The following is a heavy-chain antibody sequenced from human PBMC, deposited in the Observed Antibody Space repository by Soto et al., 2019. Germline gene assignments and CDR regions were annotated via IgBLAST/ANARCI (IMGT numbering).Heavy chain of an antibody. J-gene: IGHJ4*02. CDR1: GYTFTSYG. V-gene: IGHV1-18*01. CDR2: ISAYNGNT. Sequence: QVQLVQSGAEVKKPGASVKVSCKASGYTFTSYGISWVRQAPGQGLEWMGWISAYNGNTNYAQKLQGRVTMTTDTSTSTDYMELRSLRSDDTAVYYCARVADSSSWYGPLVVIPRFPFDYWGQGTLVTVSS. D-gene: IGHD6-13*01. CDR3: ARVADSSSWYGPLVVIPRFPFDY.